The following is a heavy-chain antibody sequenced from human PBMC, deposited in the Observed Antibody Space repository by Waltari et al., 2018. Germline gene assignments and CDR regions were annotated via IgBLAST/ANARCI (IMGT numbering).Heavy chain of an antibody. V-gene: IGHV3-23*01. Sequence: EVQLLESGGGLVHPGGSLRLACAASGFSFNVFEMTWARHAPGKGLEWVSFISESGNRIQYADSVKGRFAVSSDNARNTMYLQMNSLRVDDTATYYCVKGGWLDNWGQGSLVTVSS. J-gene: IGHJ5*02. D-gene: IGHD2-15*01. CDR1: GFSFNVFE. CDR2: ISESGNRI. CDR3: VKGGWLDN.